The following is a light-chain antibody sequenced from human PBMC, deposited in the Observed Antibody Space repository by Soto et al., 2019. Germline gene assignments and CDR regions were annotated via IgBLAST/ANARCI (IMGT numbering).Light chain of an antibody. J-gene: IGLJ2*01. CDR1: SSDVGSYNL. CDR2: EGS. CDR3: QSYDSRSVV. Sequence: QSVLTQPASVSGSPGQSITISCTGTSSDVGSYNLVSWYQQHPGKAPKLMIYEGSKRPSGVSNRFSGSKSGNTASLTISGLQAEDEADYYCQSYDSRSVVFGGGTKLTVL. V-gene: IGLV2-14*02.